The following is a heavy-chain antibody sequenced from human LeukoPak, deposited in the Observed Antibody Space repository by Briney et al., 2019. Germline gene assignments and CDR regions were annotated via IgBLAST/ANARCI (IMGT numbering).Heavy chain of an antibody. CDR1: GFTFSNYG. CDR2: ISGNGDNT. Sequence: GGSLRLSCAASGFTFSNYGMSWVRQVPGKGLEWVSGISGNGDNTYYADSVKGRSSISRDNSKNTLYLQMDSLRAEDTAVYHCAKTNGYYDYWGRGTLVTVSS. J-gene: IGHJ4*02. D-gene: IGHD3-22*01. V-gene: IGHV3-23*01. CDR3: AKTNGYYDY.